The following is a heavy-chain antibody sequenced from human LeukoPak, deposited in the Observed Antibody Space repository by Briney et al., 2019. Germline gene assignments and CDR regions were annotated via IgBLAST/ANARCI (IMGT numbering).Heavy chain of an antibody. CDR3: ARAVGDNRRLDP. Sequence: PGGSLRLSCAASGFTFSDHYMDWVRQAPGKGLEWVGRSRNKANRYTTEYAASVKGRFTISRDDSKNLLYLQMNSLRTDDTAVYYCARAVGDNRRLDPWGQGTLVTVSS. CDR1: GFTFSDHY. V-gene: IGHV3-72*01. J-gene: IGHJ5*02. CDR2: SRNKANRYTT. D-gene: IGHD2/OR15-2a*01.